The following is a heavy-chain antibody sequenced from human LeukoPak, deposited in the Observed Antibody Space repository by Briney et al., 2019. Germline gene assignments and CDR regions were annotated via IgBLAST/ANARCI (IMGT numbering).Heavy chain of an antibody. V-gene: IGHV3-7*03. CDR2: IKQDGSEK. CDR1: GFSFGSNR. Sequence: GGSLRLSCVASGFSFGSNRMSWVRQAPGKGLEWVANIKQDGSEKNYVDSVKGRFTISRDNAKNSLYLQMNSLRAEDTAVYYCARLRYSDYWGQGTLVTVSS. CDR3: ARLRYSDY. J-gene: IGHJ4*02. D-gene: IGHD2-21*01.